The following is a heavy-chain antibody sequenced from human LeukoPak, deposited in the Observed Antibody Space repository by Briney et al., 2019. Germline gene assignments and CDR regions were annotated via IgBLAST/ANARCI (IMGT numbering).Heavy chain of an antibody. D-gene: IGHD5-18*01. CDR2: INHSGST. CDR1: GGSFSGYY. V-gene: IGHV4-34*01. J-gene: IGHJ4*02. CDR3: ARGRDRYNYGQGYFDY. Sequence: PSETLSLTCAVYGGSFSGYYWSWIRQPPGKGLEWIGEINHSGSTNYNPSVKSRVTISVDTSKNQFSLKLSSVTAADTAVYYCARGRDRYNYGQGYFDYWGQGTLVTVSS.